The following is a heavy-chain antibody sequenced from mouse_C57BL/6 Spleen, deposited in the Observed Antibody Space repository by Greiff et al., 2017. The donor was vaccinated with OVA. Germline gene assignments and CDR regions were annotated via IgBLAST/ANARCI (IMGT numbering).Heavy chain of an antibody. CDR2: IHPNSGST. J-gene: IGHJ4*01. D-gene: IGHD1-1*01. V-gene: IGHV1-64*01. CDR3: ARDYGDAMDY. Sequence: VQLQQPGAELVKPGASVKLSCKASGYTFTSYWMHWVKQMPGQGLEWIGMIHPNSGSTNYNEKFKSKATLTVDKSSSTAYMQLSSLTSEDSAVYYCARDYGDAMDYWGQGTSVTVSS. CDR1: GYTFTSYW.